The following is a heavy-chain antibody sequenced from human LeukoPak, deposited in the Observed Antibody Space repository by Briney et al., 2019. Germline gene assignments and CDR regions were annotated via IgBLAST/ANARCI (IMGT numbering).Heavy chain of an antibody. CDR3: ARLGDLYGDYGIHDY. V-gene: IGHV5-51*01. D-gene: IGHD4-17*01. CDR1: GYNFTSDW. CDR2: IYLGDSDT. Sequence: GESLKISCKGSGYNFTSDWIGWVRQMPGKGLEWMGIIYLGDSDTRYSPSFQGQVFISADKSISTAYLQWSSLKASDTAMYYCARLGDLYGDYGIHDYWGQGTLVTVSS. J-gene: IGHJ4*02.